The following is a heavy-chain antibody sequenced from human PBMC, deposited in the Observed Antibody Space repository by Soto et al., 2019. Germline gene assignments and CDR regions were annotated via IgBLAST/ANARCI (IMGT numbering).Heavy chain of an antibody. D-gene: IGHD3-16*02. V-gene: IGHV3-23*01. CDR2: IGGSGGST. Sequence: EVQLLESGGGLVQPGGSLRLSCAASGFTFSSYAMSWVRQAPGKGLGWVSGIGGSGGSTAYADSVKGRFTISRDNTKNTLYLQMHTLRAEDTSVYYCAEGGGDYVWGRYRYHTIFADWGQGTLVTVSS. CDR3: AEGGGDYVWGRYRYHTIFAD. CDR1: GFTFSSYA. J-gene: IGHJ4*02.